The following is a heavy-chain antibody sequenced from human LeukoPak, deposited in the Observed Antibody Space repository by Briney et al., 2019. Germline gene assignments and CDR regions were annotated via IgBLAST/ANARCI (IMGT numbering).Heavy chain of an antibody. D-gene: IGHD3-22*01. CDR1: GFTFSSYG. CDR2: LWDDGSNI. Sequence: PLRSLRHSSVPPGFTFSSYGMHTVRPGPGERLEWVALLWDDGSNIYYADSVKGRFTISRDNSKNTLYLQMNSLRAEDTAVYYCARERGWLNDYNWFDPWGQGTLVTVSS. V-gene: IGHV3-33*01. CDR3: ARERGWLNDYNWFDP. J-gene: IGHJ5*02.